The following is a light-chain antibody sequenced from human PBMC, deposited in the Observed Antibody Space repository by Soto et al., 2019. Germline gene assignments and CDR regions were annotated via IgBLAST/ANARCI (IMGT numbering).Light chain of an antibody. CDR3: QQYGRSPAT. Sequence: EIVLRQSPGTLSVSPGERATLSCRASQSVSNNYLAWYQRKPGQTPRLLIYTASSRAAGVPDRFSGSGSGTDFTLTISRLEPGDFAVYYCQQYGRSPATFGQGTKV. J-gene: IGKJ1*01. V-gene: IGKV3-20*01. CDR1: QSVSNNY. CDR2: TAS.